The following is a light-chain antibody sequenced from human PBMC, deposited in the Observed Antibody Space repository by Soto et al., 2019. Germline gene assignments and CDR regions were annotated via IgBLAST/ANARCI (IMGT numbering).Light chain of an antibody. J-gene: IGLJ3*02. CDR1: SSDVGGYNY. Sequence: QSALTQPASVSGSPGQSITISCTGTSSDVGGYNYVSWYQQHPGKAPKLMIYEVSNRPSGVPDRFSASKSGASAFLTISGLQSDDEADYYCSSWDRSLDNWMFGGGTKLTVL. CDR3: SSWDRSLDNWM. CDR2: EVS. V-gene: IGLV2-14*01.